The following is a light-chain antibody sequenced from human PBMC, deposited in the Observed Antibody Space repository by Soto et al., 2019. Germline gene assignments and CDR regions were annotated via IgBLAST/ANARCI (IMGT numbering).Light chain of an antibody. CDR3: QQYGSSPLYT. CDR1: QSVSSNY. Sequence: EIVLTQSPGTLSLSPGERATLSCRASQSVSSNYLGWYQHKPGQPPRLLIYGASHRATGIPDRFSGSGSGTDFTLTISRLEPEDFAVYYCQQYGSSPLYTFGQGTKLDIK. CDR2: GAS. V-gene: IGKV3-20*01. J-gene: IGKJ2*01.